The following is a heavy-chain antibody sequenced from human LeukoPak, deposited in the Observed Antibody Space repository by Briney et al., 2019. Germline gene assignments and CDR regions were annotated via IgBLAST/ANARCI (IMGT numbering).Heavy chain of an antibody. D-gene: IGHD3-3*01. Sequence: SETLSLTCTVSGDSISSGGYYWSWIRQHPGKGLEWIGYISHGGSTYYNPSLKSRVTISVDTSKNQFSLRLSSVTAADTAVYYCARVGTYYDFWSGYYRSQIEYHDAFDIWGQGTMVTVSS. J-gene: IGHJ3*02. CDR1: GDSISSGGYY. CDR2: ISHGGST. CDR3: ARVGTYYDFWSGYYRSQIEYHDAFDI. V-gene: IGHV4-31*03.